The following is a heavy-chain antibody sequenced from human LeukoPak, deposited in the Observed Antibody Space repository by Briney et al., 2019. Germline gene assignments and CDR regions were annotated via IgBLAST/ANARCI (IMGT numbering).Heavy chain of an antibody. CDR1: GFTFDDYA. V-gene: IGHV3-48*04. CDR2: ISSSSSTI. Sequence: PGGSLRLSCAASGFTFDDYAMHWVRQAPGKGLEWVSYISSSSSTIYYADSVKGRFTISRDNAKNSLYLQMNSLRAEDTAVYYCARDPGDRWYFDLWGRGTLVTVSS. J-gene: IGHJ2*01. CDR3: ARDPGDRWYFDL. D-gene: IGHD7-27*01.